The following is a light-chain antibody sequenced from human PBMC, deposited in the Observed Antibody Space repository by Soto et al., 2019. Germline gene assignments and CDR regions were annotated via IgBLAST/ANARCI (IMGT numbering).Light chain of an antibody. J-gene: IGKJ4*01. V-gene: IGKV3-20*01. CDR1: QSVGSDY. CDR3: QQFSSYPLT. Sequence: EIVLTQSPGTLSLSPGERATLPCRSSQSVGSDYLAWYQQKPGQAPRILIFGASGRATGIPDRFSGGGSGTDFTLTISRLEPEDFAVYYCQQFSSYPLTFGGGTKVDI. CDR2: GAS.